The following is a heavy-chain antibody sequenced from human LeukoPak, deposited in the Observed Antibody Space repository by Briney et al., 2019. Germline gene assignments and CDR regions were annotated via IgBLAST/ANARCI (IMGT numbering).Heavy chain of an antibody. J-gene: IGHJ4*02. CDR1: GFPFSSYS. Sequence: GGSLRLSCAASGFPFSSYSMNWVRQAPGKGLEWVSSIGSTPGHIYYADSVRGRFTISRDNAKNTLYLQMNSLRAEDTAVYYCARGWEGYFDYWGQGTLVTVSS. CDR3: ARGWEGYFDY. V-gene: IGHV3-21*01. CDR2: IGSTPGHI. D-gene: IGHD1-26*01.